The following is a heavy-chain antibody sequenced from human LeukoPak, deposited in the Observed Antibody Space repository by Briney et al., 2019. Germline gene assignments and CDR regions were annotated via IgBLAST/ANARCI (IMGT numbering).Heavy chain of an antibody. D-gene: IGHD6-13*01. V-gene: IGHV3-30*18. CDR2: ISYDGSNK. Sequence: PGGSLRLSCAASEFTLSSYGMHWVRQAPGKGLEWVAVISYDGSNKYYADSVKGRFTISRDNSKNTLYLQMNSLRAEDTAVYYCAKEGFIAAAGGYFDYWGQGTLVTVSS. J-gene: IGHJ4*02. CDR3: AKEGFIAAAGGYFDY. CDR1: EFTLSSYG.